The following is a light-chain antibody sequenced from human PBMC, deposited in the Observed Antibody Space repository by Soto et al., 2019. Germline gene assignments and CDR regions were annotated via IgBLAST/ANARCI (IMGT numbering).Light chain of an antibody. CDR3: QSYDSSLSGSYV. CDR2: GNS. CDR1: KSQIGAGYD. J-gene: IGLJ1*01. Sequence: HSVLKQPPSGSWAPRRRGPIPRTRGKSQIGAGYDVHWYQQLPGTAPKLLIYGNSNRPSGVPDRFSGSKSGTSASLAITGLQAEDEADYYCQSYDSSLSGSYVFGTGNKVTVL. V-gene: IGLV1-40*01.